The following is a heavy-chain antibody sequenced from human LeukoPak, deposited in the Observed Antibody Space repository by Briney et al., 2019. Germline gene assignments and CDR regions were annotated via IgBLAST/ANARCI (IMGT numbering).Heavy chain of an antibody. CDR2: INPNSGGT. Sequence: GASVKVSCKASGYTFTGSYMHWVRQAPGQGLEWMGWINPNSGGTNYAQKIQGRVTMTRDTSTSTAYMELSSLRSDDTAVYYCARSSGGYEDYWGQGTLVTVSS. CDR3: ARSSGGYEDY. V-gene: IGHV1-2*02. CDR1: GYTFTGSY. J-gene: IGHJ4*02. D-gene: IGHD5-12*01.